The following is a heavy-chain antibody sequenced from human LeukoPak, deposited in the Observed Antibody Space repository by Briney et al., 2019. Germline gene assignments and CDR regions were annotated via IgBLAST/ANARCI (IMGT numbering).Heavy chain of an antibody. CDR1: GFTFSSYW. D-gene: IGHD3-10*01. Sequence: PGGSLRLSCAASGFTFSSYWMHWVRQVPGKGLVWVSRINSDGSSTSYADSVKGRFTISRDNAKNTLYVQMNSLRAEDTAVYYCSTGSGHPFDIWGRGTMVTVSS. J-gene: IGHJ3*02. CDR2: INSDGSST. V-gene: IGHV3-74*01. CDR3: STGSGHPFDI.